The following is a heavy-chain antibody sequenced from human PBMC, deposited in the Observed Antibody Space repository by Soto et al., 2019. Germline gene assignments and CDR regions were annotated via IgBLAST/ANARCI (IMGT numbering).Heavy chain of an antibody. CDR2: IKSKTDGGTT. D-gene: IGHD2-2*02. Sequence: GSLRLSCAASGFTFSNAWMSWVRQAPGKGLEWVGRIKSKTDGGTTDYAAPVKGRFTISRDDSKNTLYLQMNSLKTEDTAVYYCTTDRSSSTSCYTCYFDYWGQGTLVTVSS. J-gene: IGHJ4*02. V-gene: IGHV3-15*01. CDR3: TTDRSSSTSCYTCYFDY. CDR1: GFTFSNAW.